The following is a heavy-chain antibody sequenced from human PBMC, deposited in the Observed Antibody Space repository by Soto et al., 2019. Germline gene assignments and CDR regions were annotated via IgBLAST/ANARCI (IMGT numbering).Heavy chain of an antibody. Sequence: GASVKVSCKASGYTFTGQYMHWVRQAPGQGLEWMGWINPNSGDTNYAQKFQGRVTMTRDTSIGTAYMELSSLRSNDTAIYYCARESSGITLSGMDVWGQGTTVTLSS. CDR1: GYTFTGQY. CDR3: ARESSGITLSGMDV. D-gene: IGHD1-7*01. V-gene: IGHV1-2*02. J-gene: IGHJ6*02. CDR2: INPNSGDT.